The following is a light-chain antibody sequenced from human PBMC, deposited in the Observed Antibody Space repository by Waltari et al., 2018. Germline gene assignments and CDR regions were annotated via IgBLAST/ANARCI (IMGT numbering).Light chain of an antibody. V-gene: IGLV2-14*03. CDR3: SSYSSSNTLVV. J-gene: IGLJ2*01. CDR2: DVS. Sequence: QSALTQPTSVSGSPGQSITISCTGSFSYIDTYNSVSWYQQHPGKAPKLVIFDVSDRPSGVSSRFSGSKSGNTASLTISGLQAEDEADYFCSSYSSSNTLVVFGGGTKLTVL. CDR1: FSYIDTYNS.